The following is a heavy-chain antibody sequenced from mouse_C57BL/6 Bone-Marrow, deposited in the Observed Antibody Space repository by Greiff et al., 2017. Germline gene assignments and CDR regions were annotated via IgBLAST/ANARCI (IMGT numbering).Heavy chain of an antibody. V-gene: IGHV1-59*01. CDR2: IDPSDSYT. Sequence: VQLQQPGAELVRPGTSVKLSCTASGYTFTSYWMHWVQQRPGQGLEWIGVIDPSDSYTNYNQKFKGQATLTVDTSSSTAYLQLSSLTSEDSAVYYCAEGFAYWGQGTLVTVSA. J-gene: IGHJ3*01. CDR3: AEGFAY. CDR1: GYTFTSYW.